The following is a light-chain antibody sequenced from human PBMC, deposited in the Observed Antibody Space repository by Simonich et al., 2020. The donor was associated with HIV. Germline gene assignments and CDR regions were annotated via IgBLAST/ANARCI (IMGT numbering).Light chain of an antibody. Sequence: EIVMTQSPDTLSVSPGERATLSCRASQSVGINLAWYQQKPGQAPMLLIYGASARATDIPARFSGSGSGTEFTLTISTMQSEDFAVYYCQQCNNWPPTFGQGTKVEIK. V-gene: IGKV3-15*01. J-gene: IGKJ1*01. CDR3: QQCNNWPPT. CDR1: QSVGIN. CDR2: GAS.